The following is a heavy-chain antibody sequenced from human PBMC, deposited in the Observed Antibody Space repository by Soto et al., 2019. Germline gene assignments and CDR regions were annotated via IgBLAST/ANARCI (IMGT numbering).Heavy chain of an antibody. CDR1: GESISSGGYY. CDR2: IYDSGSA. J-gene: IGHJ4*02. D-gene: IGHD6-6*01. CDR3: ARASSSSSAADY. Sequence: QVQLQESGPGLVKASQTLSLICSVSGESISSGGYYWSWIRPHPGKGLEWMGYIYDSGSAYYNPSLKSRVTISMDTSKNHFAMKLSSVTAADTAVYYCARASSSSSAADYWGQGTLITVSS. V-gene: IGHV4-31*03.